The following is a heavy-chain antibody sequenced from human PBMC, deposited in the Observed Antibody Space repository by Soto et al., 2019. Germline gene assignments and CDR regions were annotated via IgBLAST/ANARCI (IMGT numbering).Heavy chain of an antibody. CDR2: IYHSGTT. CDR3: ARGMNPQDY. D-gene: IGHD6-13*01. CDR1: GFSISSGFY. Sequence: KTSETLSLTCNVSGFSISSGFYWGWVRQPPGKGLEWIGAIYHSGTTYSNPSLKSRVTMSIDTSKNQFSLSLASVAAADTAMYYCARGMNPQDYWGQGTLVTVSS. J-gene: IGHJ4*02. V-gene: IGHV4-38-2*02.